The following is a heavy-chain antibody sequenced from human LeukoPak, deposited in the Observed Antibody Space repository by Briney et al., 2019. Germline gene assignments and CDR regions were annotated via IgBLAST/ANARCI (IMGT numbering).Heavy chain of an antibody. CDR1: GYSISSGYY. CDR2: IYHSGST. CDR3: AKDRDEYGNDC. V-gene: IGHV4-38-2*02. Sequence: SETLSLTCAVSGYSISSGYYWGWIRQPPGKGLEWIGSIYHSGSTYYNPSLKSRVTISVDTSKNQFSLKLSSVTAADTAVYYCAKDRDEYGNDCWGQGILVTVST. D-gene: IGHD4-11*01. J-gene: IGHJ4*02.